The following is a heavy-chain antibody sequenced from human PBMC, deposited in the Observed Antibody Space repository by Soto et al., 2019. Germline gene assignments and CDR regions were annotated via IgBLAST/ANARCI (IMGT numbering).Heavy chain of an antibody. V-gene: IGHV4-59*01. J-gene: IGHJ5*02. CDR2: IYYSGST. Sequence: QVQLQESGPGLVKPSETLSLTCTVSGGSISSYYWSWIRQPPGKGLEWIGYIYYSGSTNYNPSLTSRVTISVDTSTNQFSLKLSSVTAADTAVYYCARGTAVAGRGWFDPWGQGTLVTVSS. D-gene: IGHD6-19*01. CDR1: GGSISSYY. CDR3: ARGTAVAGRGWFDP.